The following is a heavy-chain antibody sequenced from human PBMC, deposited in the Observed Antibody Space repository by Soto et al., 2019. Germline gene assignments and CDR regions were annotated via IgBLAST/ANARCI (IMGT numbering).Heavy chain of an antibody. D-gene: IGHD4-17*01. CDR1: GGSVSSGTYY. V-gene: IGHV4-61*01. CDR3: ARQIRWPGGLFDY. J-gene: IGHJ4*02. CDR2: IYYSGST. Sequence: QVQLQESGPGLVKPSETLSLTCTVSGGSVSSGTYYWSWIRQPPGKGLEWIGYIYYSGSTNYNPSLKSRVTLSVATSKSQFSLKLSSVTAADTAVYYCARQIRWPGGLFDYGGQGTLVTVSS.